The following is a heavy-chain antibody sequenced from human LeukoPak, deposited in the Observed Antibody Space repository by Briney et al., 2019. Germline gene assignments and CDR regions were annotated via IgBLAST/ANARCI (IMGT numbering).Heavy chain of an antibody. CDR3: AKEIRPNDY. V-gene: IGHV3-23*01. CDR2: ISISGDKT. CDR1: GFTFSSHA. D-gene: IGHD4-17*01. J-gene: IGHJ4*02. Sequence: PGGSLRLSCAASGFTFSSHAMTWVRQAPGKGLEWVSAISISGDKTYYTDSVKGRFTISRDNSKNTVYLQMNSLRPDDTAVYYCAKEIRPNDYWGQGTLVTVSS.